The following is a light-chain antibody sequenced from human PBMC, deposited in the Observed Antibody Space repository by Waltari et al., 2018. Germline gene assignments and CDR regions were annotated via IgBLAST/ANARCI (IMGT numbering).Light chain of an antibody. CDR2: DVS. V-gene: IGLV2-14*03. J-gene: IGLJ1*01. Sequence: ALTQPASVSGSPGQSITVSCTGTSSDIGTYNYVSWYQQHPGKAPKLMIYDVSSRPSGVSNRFSGSKSGNTASLTISGLQAEDEADYYCDSKSSSSPHVFGTGTKVTVL. CDR1: SSDIGTYNY. CDR3: DSKSSSSPHV.